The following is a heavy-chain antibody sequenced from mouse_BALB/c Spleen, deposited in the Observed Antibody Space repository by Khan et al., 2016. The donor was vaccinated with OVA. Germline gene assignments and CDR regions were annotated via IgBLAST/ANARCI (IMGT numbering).Heavy chain of an antibody. CDR3: ARSAI. Sequence: EVELVESGGGIVQPGGSLKRSCAVSRFTISSYGMSSVRQTPDKRLELVATIDSNGGSTDYPDSVKRRFTTLGDYAKNALYLQMRSMKSEDTAMYYCARSAIWGQGTTVTVSS. J-gene: IGHJ2*01. V-gene: IGHV5-6-3*01. CDR1: RFTISSYG. CDR2: IDSNGGST. D-gene: IGHD2-12*01.